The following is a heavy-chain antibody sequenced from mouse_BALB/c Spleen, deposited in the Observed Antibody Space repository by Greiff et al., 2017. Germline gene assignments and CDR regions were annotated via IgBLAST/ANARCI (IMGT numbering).Heavy chain of an antibody. Sequence: QVQLQQPGAELVKPGASVKLSCKASGYTFTSYWMHWVKQRPGQGLEWIGEIDPSDSYTNYNQKFKGKATLTVDKSSSTAYMQLSSLTSEDSAVYYCARWDYYDSHYAMDYWGQGTSVTVSS. CDR1: GYTFTSYW. V-gene: IGHV1-69*02. CDR2: IDPSDSYT. CDR3: ARWDYYDSHYAMDY. D-gene: IGHD1-1*01. J-gene: IGHJ4*01.